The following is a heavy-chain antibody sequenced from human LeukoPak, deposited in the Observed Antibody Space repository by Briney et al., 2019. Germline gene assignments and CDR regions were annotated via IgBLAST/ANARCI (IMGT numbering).Heavy chain of an antibody. V-gene: IGHV1-2*02. CDR2: INPNSGGT. Sequence: ASVKVSCKGSGYTFTGYYMHWVRQAPGQGLEWMGWINPNSGGTNYAQKFQGRVTMTRDTSINTAHMELSRLTSDDTAVYYCARGEVGATTYNQWGQGTLVTVSS. J-gene: IGHJ4*02. CDR1: GYTFTGYY. D-gene: IGHD1-26*01. CDR3: ARGEVGATTYNQ.